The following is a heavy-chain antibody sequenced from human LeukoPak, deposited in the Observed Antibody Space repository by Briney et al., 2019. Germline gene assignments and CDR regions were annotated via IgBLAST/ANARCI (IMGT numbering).Heavy chain of an antibody. V-gene: IGHV4-59*01. J-gene: IGHJ5*02. CDR1: GGSISSYY. CDR3: ARDLEYCSGGSCSNWFDP. D-gene: IGHD2-15*01. Sequence: PSETLSLTCTVSGGSISSYYWSWIRQPPGKGLEWIGYIYYSGSTNYNPSLKSRVTISVDTSKNQFSLKLSSVTAADTAVYYCARDLEYCSGGSCSNWFDPWGQGTLVAVSS. CDR2: IYYSGST.